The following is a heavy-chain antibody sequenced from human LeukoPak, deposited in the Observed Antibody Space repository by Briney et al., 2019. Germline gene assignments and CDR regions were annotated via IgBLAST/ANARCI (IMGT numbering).Heavy chain of an antibody. CDR3: ARGGVGQWLVRLFDY. CDR2: IYHSGST. J-gene: IGHJ4*02. V-gene: IGHV4-4*02. Sequence: SETLSLTCAVSGGSISSSNWWSWVRQPPGKGLEWIGEIYHSGSTNYNLSLKSRVTISVDRSKNQFSLKLSSVTAADTAVYYCARGGVGQWLVRLFDYWGQGTLVTVSS. D-gene: IGHD6-19*01. CDR1: GGSISSSNW.